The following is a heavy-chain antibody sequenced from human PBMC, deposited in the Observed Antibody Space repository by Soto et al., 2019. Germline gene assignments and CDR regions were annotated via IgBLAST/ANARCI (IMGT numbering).Heavy chain of an antibody. Sequence: SVKVSCKASGGTFSSYTISWVRQAPGQGLEWMGRIIPILGIANYAQKFQGRVTITADKSTSTAYMELSSLRSEDTAVYYCARAPFYYDSSRYFDYWGQGTLVTVSS. J-gene: IGHJ4*02. V-gene: IGHV1-69*02. CDR2: IIPILGIA. D-gene: IGHD3-22*01. CDR1: GGTFSSYT. CDR3: ARAPFYYDSSRYFDY.